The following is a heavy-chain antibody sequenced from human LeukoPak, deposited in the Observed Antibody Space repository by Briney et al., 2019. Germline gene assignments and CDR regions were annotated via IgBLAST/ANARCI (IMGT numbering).Heavy chain of an antibody. J-gene: IGHJ4*02. CDR2: IYYSGST. CDR3: AREWTGGGSCYDY. CDR1: GGSISSSSYY. Sequence: SETLSLTCTVSGGSISSSSYYWGWIRQPPGKGLEWIESIYYSGSTYYNPSLKSRVTISVDTSKNQFSLKLSSVTAADTAVYYCAREWTGGGSCYDYWGQGTLVTVSS. V-gene: IGHV4-39*02. D-gene: IGHD2-15*01.